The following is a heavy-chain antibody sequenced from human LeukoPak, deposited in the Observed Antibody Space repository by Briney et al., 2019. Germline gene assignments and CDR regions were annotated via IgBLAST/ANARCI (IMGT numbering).Heavy chain of an antibody. CDR2: IRYDGSNK. CDR3: AKGGYQLLRSWFDP. V-gene: IGHV3-30*02. Sequence: GGPLRLSCAASGFTFSSYGMHWVRQAPGKGLEWVAFIRYDGSNKYYADSVKGRFTISRDNSKNTLYLQMNSLRAEDTAVYYCAKGGYQLLRSWFDPWGQGTLVTVSS. CDR1: GFTFSSYG. J-gene: IGHJ5*02. D-gene: IGHD2-2*01.